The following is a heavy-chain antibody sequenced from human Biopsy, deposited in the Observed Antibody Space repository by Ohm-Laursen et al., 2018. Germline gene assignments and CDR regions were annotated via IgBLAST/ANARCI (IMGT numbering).Heavy chain of an antibody. D-gene: IGHD2-2*02. CDR3: AKGGYCTTSGCYMDLDY. Sequence: SLRLSCSASGFTFSDYAMNWVRQAPGKGLEWVSTISGSGGNTYYADSVRGRFTVSRDGSKSTLYLQMSSLSAEDTAFYYCAKGGYCTTSGCYMDLDYWGQGTLVTVSS. CDR2: ISGSGGNT. CDR1: GFTFSDYA. V-gene: IGHV3-23*01. J-gene: IGHJ4*02.